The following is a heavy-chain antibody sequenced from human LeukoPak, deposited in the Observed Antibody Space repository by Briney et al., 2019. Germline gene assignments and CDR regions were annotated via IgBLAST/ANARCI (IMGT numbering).Heavy chain of an antibody. CDR1: GFTFNNFA. CDR2: ISSSSSYI. J-gene: IGHJ3*02. V-gene: IGHV3-21*01. Sequence: PGGSLRLSCAASGFTFNNFAMSWVRQAPGKGLEWVSSISSSSSYIYYADSVKGRFTISRDNAKNSLSLQMNSLRVEDMAVYYCARAYGGGSPDAYDIWGQGAMVTVSS. D-gene: IGHD3-16*01. CDR3: ARAYGGGSPDAYDI.